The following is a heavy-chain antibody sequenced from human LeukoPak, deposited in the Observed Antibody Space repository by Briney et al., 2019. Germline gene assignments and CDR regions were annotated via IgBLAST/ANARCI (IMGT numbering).Heavy chain of an antibody. CDR2: ISDSGST. V-gene: IGHV3-23*01. CDR1: GXTFSNYA. D-gene: IGHD6-13*01. J-gene: IGHJ3*01. CDR3: AKDWPSEWQQLPDYDAVDV. Sequence: PGGSLRLSCAASGXTFSNYAMTWVRQAPGKGLEWVSTISDSGSTFYADSVKGRFTISRDNSKNTLFLQMNGLRAGDTAVYYCAKDWPSEWQQLPDYDAVDVWGQGTMVTVSS.